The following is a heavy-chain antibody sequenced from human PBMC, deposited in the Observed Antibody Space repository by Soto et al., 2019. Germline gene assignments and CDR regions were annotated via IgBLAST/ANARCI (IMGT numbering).Heavy chain of an antibody. V-gene: IGHV3-23*01. D-gene: IGHD2-21*01. CDR3: ARDSSGLPVIKTNCFDA. CDR2: ITSSSATG. CDR1: GFTFTSYA. Sequence: EVQLLESGGDLVQPGGSLRLSCAASGFTFTSYAMSWVRQAPGKGLEWVTAITSSSATGSNRDSVQGRLTISRDNSKKMVYLLMNNLRAEDTAVYYRARDSSGLPVIKTNCFDAWGHGTLVSV. J-gene: IGHJ5*01.